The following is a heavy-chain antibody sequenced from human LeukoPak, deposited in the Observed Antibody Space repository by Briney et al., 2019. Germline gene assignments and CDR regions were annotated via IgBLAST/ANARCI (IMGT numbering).Heavy chain of an antibody. V-gene: IGHV3-30*02. CDR2: IRYDGSNK. D-gene: IGHD5-18*01. J-gene: IGHJ4*02. Sequence: GGSLRLSCAASEFTFSSYGMHWVRQAPGKGLEWVAFIRYDGSNKYYADSVKGRFTISRDNSKNTLYLQMNSLRAEDTAVYYCAKRAGYSYGKGYFDYWGQGTLVTVSS. CDR3: AKRAGYSYGKGYFDY. CDR1: EFTFSSYG.